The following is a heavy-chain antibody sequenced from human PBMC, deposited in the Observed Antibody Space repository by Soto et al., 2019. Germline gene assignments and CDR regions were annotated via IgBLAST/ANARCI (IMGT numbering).Heavy chain of an antibody. CDR1: GGSISSYY. CDR2: IYYSGST. D-gene: IGHD2-15*01. V-gene: IGHV4-59*01. Sequence: QVQLQESGPGLVKPSETLSLTCTVSGGSISSYYSCWIRQPPGKGLEWIGYIYYSGSTNYNPSLKSRVTISVDTSKNQFSLKLSSVTAADTAVYYCARKNRDKDYLRDWGQGTLVTVSS. CDR3: ARKNRDKDYLRD. J-gene: IGHJ4*02.